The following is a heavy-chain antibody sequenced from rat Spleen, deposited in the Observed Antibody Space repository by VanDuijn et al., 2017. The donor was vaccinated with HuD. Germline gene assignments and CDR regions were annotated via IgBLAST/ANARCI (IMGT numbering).Heavy chain of an antibody. CDR3: GQSTY. D-gene: IGHD3-2*01. CDR1: GFTFSTAW. Sequence: EVQLVESGGGLVQPGNSLKLSCATSGFTFSTAWMYWYRQFPEKRLEWVARIKAKSNNYATDYTESVKGRFTISRDDSKSSIYLQMNNLKEEETAIYYCGQSTYWGQGVMVTVSS. CDR2: IKAKSNNYAT. V-gene: IGHV6-6*01. J-gene: IGHJ2*01.